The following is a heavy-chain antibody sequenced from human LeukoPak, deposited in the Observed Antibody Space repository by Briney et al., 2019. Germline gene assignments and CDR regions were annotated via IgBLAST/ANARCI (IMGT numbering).Heavy chain of an antibody. CDR1: GFTFSSYA. V-gene: IGHV3-13*01. Sequence: PGGSLRLSCAASGFTFSSYAMSWVRQATGKGLEWVSAIGTAGDTYYPGSVKGRFTISRENAKNSLYLQMNSLRAGDTAVYYCARASRLAAGGDAFDIWGQGTMVAVSS. CDR2: IGTAGDT. D-gene: IGHD6-25*01. CDR3: ARASRLAAGGDAFDI. J-gene: IGHJ3*02.